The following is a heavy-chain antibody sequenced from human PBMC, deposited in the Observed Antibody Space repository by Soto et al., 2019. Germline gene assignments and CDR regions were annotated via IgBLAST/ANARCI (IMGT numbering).Heavy chain of an antibody. V-gene: IGHV3-74*01. CDR1: GFTFSGYY. Sequence: GSLRLSCAASGFTFSGYYMHWVRQAPGKGLEWVSRINSDATNTDYADSVKGRLTISRDNAKNTLYLQMNGLRAEDTAVYYCARARYWRIDYWGQGTLVTVSS. CDR2: INSDATNT. CDR3: ARARYWRIDY. D-gene: IGHD1-26*01. J-gene: IGHJ4*02.